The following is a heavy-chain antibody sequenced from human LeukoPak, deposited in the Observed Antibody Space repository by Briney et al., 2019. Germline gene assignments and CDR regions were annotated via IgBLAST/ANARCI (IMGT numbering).Heavy chain of an antibody. CDR1: GFTFSTYA. D-gene: IGHD3-10*01. J-gene: IGHJ4*02. Sequence: GGSLRLSCAASGFTFSTYAMHWVRQAPGKGLEWVSGISWNSGSIGYADSVKGRFTISRDNAKNSLYLQMNSLRAEDTALYYCAKDIGSGSPGYYFDYWGQGTLVTVSS. V-gene: IGHV3-9*01. CDR2: ISWNSGSI. CDR3: AKDIGSGSPGYYFDY.